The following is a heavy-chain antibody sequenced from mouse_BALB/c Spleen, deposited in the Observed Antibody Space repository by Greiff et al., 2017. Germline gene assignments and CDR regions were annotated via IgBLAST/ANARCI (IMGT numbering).Heavy chain of an antibody. CDR3: ARSSTVGAMDY. J-gene: IGHJ4*01. V-gene: IGHV4-1*02. Sequence: EVQLEESGGGLVQPGGSLKLSCAASGFDFSSYWMSWVRQTPGKGLEWIGKINPDSSTTNYTPYLKDKFTISRDNANNTLYLQMSKVRSEDTALYYCARSSTVGAMDYWGQGTPVTVSS. CDR2: INPDSSTT. D-gene: IGHD1-1*01. CDR1: GFDFSSYW.